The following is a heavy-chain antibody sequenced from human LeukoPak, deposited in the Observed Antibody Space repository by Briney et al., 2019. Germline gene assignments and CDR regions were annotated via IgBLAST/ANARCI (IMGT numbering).Heavy chain of an antibody. J-gene: IGHJ4*02. Sequence: SETLSLTCTVSGGSISSSSYYWGWIRQPPGKGLEWIGNIYYSGSTYYNPSLKSRVTISVDTSKNEFSLKLNSVTAADTAVYYCASRKLGNDYWGQGTLVTVSS. CDR2: IYYSGST. CDR1: GGSISSSSYY. D-gene: IGHD7-27*01. V-gene: IGHV4-39*07. CDR3: ASRKLGNDY.